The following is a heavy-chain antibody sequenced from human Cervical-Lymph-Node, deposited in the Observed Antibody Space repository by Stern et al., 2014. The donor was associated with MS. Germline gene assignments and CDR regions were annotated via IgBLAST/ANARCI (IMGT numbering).Heavy chain of an antibody. CDR3: ARDKMHAFDY. J-gene: IGHJ4*02. Sequence: QVQLVQSGTEVKKPGASLIVSCKASGYTFTSYGISWVRQAPGQGLAWVGWISADSGTTKYAQNLRDRITLTRDTSTGTAYMELRTLRSEDTAVYYCARDKMHAFDYWGQGTLVSVS. CDR2: ISADSGTT. CDR1: GYTFTSYG. V-gene: IGHV1-18*01. D-gene: IGHD2-8*01.